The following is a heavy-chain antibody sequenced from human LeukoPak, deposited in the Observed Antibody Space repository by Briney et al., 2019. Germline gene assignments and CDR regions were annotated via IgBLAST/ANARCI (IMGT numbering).Heavy chain of an antibody. Sequence: QAGGSLRLSCAASGFTFSSYEMNWVRQAPGKGLEWVSYISSSGSIIYYADSVKGRSTISRDNAKNSLYLQMNSLRAEDTAVYYCARDPRYCSGGSCYHFYYYMDVWGKGTTVTVSS. D-gene: IGHD2-15*01. CDR1: GFTFSSYE. CDR3: ARDPRYCSGGSCYHFYYYMDV. CDR2: ISSSGSII. J-gene: IGHJ6*03. V-gene: IGHV3-48*03.